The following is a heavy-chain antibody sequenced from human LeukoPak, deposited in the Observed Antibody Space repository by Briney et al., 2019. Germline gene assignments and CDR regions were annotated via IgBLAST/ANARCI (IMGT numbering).Heavy chain of an antibody. CDR2: ISSSGSTI. CDR3: AELGITMIGGV. Sequence: GGSLRLSCTDSGFTFDEYGMSWVRQAPGKGLEGVSYISSSGSTIYYADSVKGRFTISRDNAKNSLYLQMNSLRAEDTAVYYCAELGITMIGGVWGKGTTVTISS. D-gene: IGHD3-10*02. CDR1: GFTFDEYG. J-gene: IGHJ6*04. V-gene: IGHV3-48*03.